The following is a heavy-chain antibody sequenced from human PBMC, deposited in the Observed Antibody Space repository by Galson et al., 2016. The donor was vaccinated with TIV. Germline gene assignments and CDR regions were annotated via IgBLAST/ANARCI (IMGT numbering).Heavy chain of an antibody. CDR2: IIPVYDRA. Sequence: SVKVSCKASGVTFYSYAFTWMRRAPGQGLEWMGGIIPVYDRAIHAQKFQGRVTITADQSTDTTHLDLNSLKSEDTAVYFCARGTAYDSSSPGVLDIWGQGTMVTVSS. V-gene: IGHV1-69*13. CDR3: ARGTAYDSSSPGVLDI. J-gene: IGHJ3*02. CDR1: GVTFYSYA. D-gene: IGHD3-22*01.